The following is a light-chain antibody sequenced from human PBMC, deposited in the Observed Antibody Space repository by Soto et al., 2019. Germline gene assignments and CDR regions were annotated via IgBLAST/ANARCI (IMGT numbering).Light chain of an antibody. CDR1: QGISSY. J-gene: IGKJ5*01. CDR3: RQYYSYLIT. V-gene: IGKV1-8*01. Sequence: AIRMTQSPSSFSASTGDRVTITCRASQGISSYLAWYQQKPGKAPKLLIYAASTLQSGVPSRFSGSGSGTDFTLTISCLQSEDFATYYCRQYYSYLITFGQGTRLEIK. CDR2: AAS.